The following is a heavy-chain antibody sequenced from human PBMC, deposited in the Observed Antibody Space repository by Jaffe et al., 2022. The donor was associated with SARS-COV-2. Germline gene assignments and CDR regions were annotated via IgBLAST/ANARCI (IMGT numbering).Heavy chain of an antibody. J-gene: IGHJ4*02. CDR3: AKGFGAI. V-gene: IGHV3-7*03. D-gene: IGHD3-10*01. Sequence: EVQLVESGGGLVQPGGSLRLSCAASGFTFSSYSMSWVRQAPGKGLESVANIKQDGNENFYVDSVKGRFTISRDNAKNSVYLQMNSLRAEDTAVYYCAKGFGAIWGQGTLVTVSS. CDR2: IKQDGNEN. CDR1: GFTFSSYS.